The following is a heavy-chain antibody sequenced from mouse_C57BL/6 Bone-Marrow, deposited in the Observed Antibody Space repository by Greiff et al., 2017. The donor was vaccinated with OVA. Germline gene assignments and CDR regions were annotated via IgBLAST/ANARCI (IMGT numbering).Heavy chain of an antibody. CDR3: TTNYGSSYGWFAY. V-gene: IGHV1-5*01. CDR2: IYPGNSDT. J-gene: IGHJ3*01. Sequence: EVQLQESGTVLARPGASVKMSCKTSGYTFTSYWMHWVKQRPGQGLEWIGAIYPGNSDTSYNQKFKGKAKLTAVTSASTAYMELSSLTNEDSAVYYCTTNYGSSYGWFAYWGQGTLVTVSA. D-gene: IGHD1-1*01. CDR1: GYTFTSYW.